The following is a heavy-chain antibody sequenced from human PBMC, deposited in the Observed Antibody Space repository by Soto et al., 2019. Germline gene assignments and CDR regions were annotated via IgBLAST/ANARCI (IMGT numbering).Heavy chain of an antibody. Sequence: QVQLVQSGAEVKKPGSSVKVSCKDSGGTFSTYSMFWVRQAPGQGLEWMGRIIPMLGVRNYAQRFQDRVTTTAEKSAATVNMELSSLRSEDTALYYCTIGSWSGEVFDIWGQGKGVTVSS. CDR3: TIGSWSGEVFDI. CDR2: IIPMLGVR. J-gene: IGHJ3*02. CDR1: GGTFSTYS. V-gene: IGHV1-69*02. D-gene: IGHD2-21*01.